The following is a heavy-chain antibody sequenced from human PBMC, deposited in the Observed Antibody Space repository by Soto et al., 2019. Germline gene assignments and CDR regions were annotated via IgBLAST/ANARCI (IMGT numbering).Heavy chain of an antibody. J-gene: IGHJ4*02. Sequence: VQLVPSGGEVKKPGASVTVSCKASGYTFTSYVITWVRQAPGQGLEWMGWISSYNGNTNSAQKFQGRVTMTTDTSTNTAYMELRRLRSDDMAIYYCARGGGEFDFWGQGTLVTVSS. V-gene: IGHV1-18*03. CDR2: ISSYNGNT. CDR3: ARGGGEFDF. CDR1: GYTFTSYV. D-gene: IGHD3-16*01.